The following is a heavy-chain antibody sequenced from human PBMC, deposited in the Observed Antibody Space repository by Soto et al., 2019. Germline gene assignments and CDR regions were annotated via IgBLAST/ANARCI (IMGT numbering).Heavy chain of an antibody. J-gene: IGHJ6*02. CDR2: ILNDGSNR. V-gene: IGHV3-33*01. CDR3: ARDDEYSGNGMDV. Sequence: QVQLVESGGGVVQPGRSLRLSCAASGFTFSNYGMHWVRQAPGKGLEWVAVILNDGSNRYHADSVKDRFTISRDNSKNMLYLQMNSLRAEATAVYYCARDDEYSGNGMDVWVQVTTVTVS. CDR1: GFTFSNYG. D-gene: IGHD3-10*01.